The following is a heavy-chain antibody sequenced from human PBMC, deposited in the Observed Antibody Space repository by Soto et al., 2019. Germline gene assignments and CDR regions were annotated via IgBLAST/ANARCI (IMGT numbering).Heavy chain of an antibody. CDR2: ISGGGGTT. V-gene: IGHV3-23*01. Sequence: QPGGSLRLSCEASGFTFSSYAMSWVRQAPGKGLEWVSGISGGGGTTYYADSVKGRFTVSRDNSKSTLYLQVNSLRAEDTAVYYCAKDQAAGGTISRYFQDWGQGTLVTVSS. D-gene: IGHD6-13*01. CDR3: AKDQAAGGTISRYFQD. CDR1: GFTFSSYA. J-gene: IGHJ1*01.